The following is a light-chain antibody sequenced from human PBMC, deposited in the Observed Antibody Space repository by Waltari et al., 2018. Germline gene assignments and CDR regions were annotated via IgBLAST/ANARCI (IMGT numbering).Light chain of an antibody. V-gene: IGLV2-23*01. CDR3: CSYAGSSAPRV. CDR2: EGN. J-gene: IGLJ3*02. Sequence: QSALTQPASVSGSPGQSITISCTGPSSDVGNYNLVSWYQQHPGKAPKLMIYEGNKRPSGVSNRFSGSKSGNMASLTISGRQAEDEADYYCCSYAGSSAPRVFGGGTKLTVL. CDR1: SSDVGNYNL.